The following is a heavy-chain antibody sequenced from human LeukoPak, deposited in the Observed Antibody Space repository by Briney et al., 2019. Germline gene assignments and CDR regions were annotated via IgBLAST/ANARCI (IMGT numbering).Heavy chain of an antibody. CDR3: AKDGEYQLLQYYFDY. CDR2: IRYDGSNK. V-gene: IGHV3-30*02. CDR1: GFTFSSYG. Sequence: GSLRLSCAASGFTFSSYGMHWVRQAPGKGLEWVAFIRYDGSNKYYADSVKGRFTISRDNSKNTLYLQMDSLRDEDTAVYYCAKDGEYQLLQYYFDYWGQGTLVPVSS. J-gene: IGHJ4*02. D-gene: IGHD2-2*01.